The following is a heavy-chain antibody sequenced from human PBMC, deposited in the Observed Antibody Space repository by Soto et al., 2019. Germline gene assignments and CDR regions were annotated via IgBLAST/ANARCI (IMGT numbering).Heavy chain of an antibody. J-gene: IGHJ6*02. D-gene: IGHD3-3*01. V-gene: IGHV1-69*01. CDR2: IIPIFGTA. CDR3: ARLVLRFLEWESRYYYYGMDV. CDR1: GGTFSSYA. Sequence: QVQLVQSGAEVKKPGSSVKVSCKASGGTFSSYAISWVQQAPGQGLEWMGGIIPIFGTANYAQKFQGRVTITADESTSTAYMELSSLRSEDTAVYYCARLVLRFLEWESRYYYYGMDVWGQGTTVTVSS.